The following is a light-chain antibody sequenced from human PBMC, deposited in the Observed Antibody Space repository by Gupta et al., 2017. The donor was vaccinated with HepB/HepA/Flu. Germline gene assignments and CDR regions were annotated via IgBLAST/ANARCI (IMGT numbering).Light chain of an antibody. CDR3: QQEVNLPST. J-gene: IGKJ5*01. CDR2: DAS. Sequence: DIQMTQSPSSLSASVGDRVTITCQASQDISNYLNWYQQKPGKAPKLLIYDASNLETGVPSRFSGSGSGSDFTFTISSLQPEDFATYYCQQEVNLPSTFGQGTQMEIK. V-gene: IGKV1-33*01. CDR1: QDISNY.